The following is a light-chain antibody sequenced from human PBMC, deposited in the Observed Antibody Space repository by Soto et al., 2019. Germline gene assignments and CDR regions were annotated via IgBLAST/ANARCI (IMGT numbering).Light chain of an antibody. CDR2: GAS. V-gene: IGKV3-15*01. CDR3: QHYNNWPRT. J-gene: IGKJ1*01. CDR1: QSISSN. Sequence: EIVMTQSPATQSVSPGERATLSCRASQSISSNLAWYQQKPGQAPRLLIYGASTRATGIPARFSGSGSGTEFTLTISSLQSEDFAVYYCQHYNNWPRTFGQGTKVEIK.